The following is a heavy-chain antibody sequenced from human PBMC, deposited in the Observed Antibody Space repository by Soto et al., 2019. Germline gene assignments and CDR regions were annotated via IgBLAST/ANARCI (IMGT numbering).Heavy chain of an antibody. CDR1: GGSISSYY. Sequence: PSETLSLTCTFSGGSISSYYWSWIRQPPGKGLEWIGYIYYSGSTNYNPSLKSRVTISVDTSKNQFSLKLSSVTAADTAVYYCAREGRPLNWFDPWGQGTLVTVSS. J-gene: IGHJ5*02. V-gene: IGHV4-59*01. CDR3: AREGRPLNWFDP. CDR2: IYYSGST.